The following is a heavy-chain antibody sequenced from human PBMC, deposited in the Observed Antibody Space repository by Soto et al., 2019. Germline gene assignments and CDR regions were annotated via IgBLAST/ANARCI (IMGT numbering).Heavy chain of an antibody. J-gene: IGHJ4*02. CDR1: GGSISSYY. CDR2: IYYSGST. D-gene: IGHD3-16*01. Sequence: QVQLQESGPGLVKPSETLSLTCTVSGGSISSYYWSWIRQPPGKGLEWIGYIYYSGSTNYNPSLKSRVTISVDTSKNQFSLKLSSVTAADTAVYYCARAWGDVCDYWGQGTLVTVSS. CDR3: ARAWGDVCDY. V-gene: IGHV4-59*01.